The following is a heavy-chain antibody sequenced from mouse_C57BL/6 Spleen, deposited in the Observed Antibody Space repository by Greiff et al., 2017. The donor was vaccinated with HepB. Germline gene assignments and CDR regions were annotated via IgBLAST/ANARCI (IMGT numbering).Heavy chain of an antibody. CDR1: GYSFTGYY. Sequence: VQLQQSGPELVKPGASVKISCKASGYSFTGYYMNWVKQSPEKSLEWIGEINPSTGGTTYNQKFKAKATLTVDKSSSTAYMQLKSLTSADSAVYYCARVGSNYGYFDVWGTGTTVTVSS. V-gene: IGHV1-42*01. J-gene: IGHJ1*03. CDR3: ARVGSNYGYFDV. D-gene: IGHD2-5*01. CDR2: INPSTGGT.